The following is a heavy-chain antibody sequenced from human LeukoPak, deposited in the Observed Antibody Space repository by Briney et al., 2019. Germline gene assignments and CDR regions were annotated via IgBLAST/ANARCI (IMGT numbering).Heavy chain of an antibody. CDR1: GFTFSSYA. J-gene: IGHJ4*02. CDR2: ISGSGGST. Sequence: PGGSLRLSCAASGFTFSSYAVSWVRQAPGKGLEWVSAISGSGGSTYYADSVKGRFTISRDNSKNTLYLQMNSLRAEDTAVYYCARTLGGAAMVSLFDYWGQGTLVTVSS. D-gene: IGHD5-18*01. CDR3: ARTLGGAAMVSLFDY. V-gene: IGHV3-23*01.